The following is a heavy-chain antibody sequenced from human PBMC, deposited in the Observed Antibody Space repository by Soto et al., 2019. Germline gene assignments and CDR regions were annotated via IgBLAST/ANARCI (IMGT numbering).Heavy chain of an antibody. V-gene: IGHV1-58*01. CDR1: GFTFTSSA. D-gene: IGHD1-7*01. CDR3: AADPSSGTSEDIYYYYYRMDV. CDR2: IVVGSGNT. J-gene: IGHJ6*02. Sequence: RASVKVSCKASGFTFTSSAVQWVRQARGQRLEWIGWIVVGSGNTNYAQKFQERVTITRDMSTSTAYMELSSLRSEDTAVYYCAADPSSGTSEDIYYYYYRMDVWGQGTTVTVSS.